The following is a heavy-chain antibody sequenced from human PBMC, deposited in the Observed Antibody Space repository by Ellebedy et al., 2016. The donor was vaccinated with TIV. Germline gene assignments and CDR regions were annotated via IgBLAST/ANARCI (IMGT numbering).Heavy chain of an antibody. CDR3: ARVEPFYCSSTSCKNLGSDY. D-gene: IGHD2-2*01. V-gene: IGHV3-48*01. Sequence: GGSLRLXXAASGFTFIIYSLNWVRQAPGKGLEWVSYISSSSRTIYYADSVKGRFTISRDNAKNSLYLQMNSLRAEDTAVYYCARVEPFYCSSTSCKNLGSDYWGQGTLVTVSS. J-gene: IGHJ4*02. CDR2: ISSSSRTI. CDR1: GFTFIIYS.